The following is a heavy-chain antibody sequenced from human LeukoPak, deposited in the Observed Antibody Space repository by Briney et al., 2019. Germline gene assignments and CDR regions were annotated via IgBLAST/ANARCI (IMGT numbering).Heavy chain of an antibody. CDR3: AKHRDGYNSYFDY. Sequence: PGGSLRLSCAASGFAFSDYSMKWVRQSPGEGLEWVSSISGSSDGIFYADSVKGRFTISRDNAKNSLFLQMNSLRADDTAVYYCAKHRDGYNSYFDYWGQRTLVTVSS. CDR1: GFAFSDYS. D-gene: IGHD5-24*01. V-gene: IGHV3-21*01. CDR2: ISGSSDGI. J-gene: IGHJ4*02.